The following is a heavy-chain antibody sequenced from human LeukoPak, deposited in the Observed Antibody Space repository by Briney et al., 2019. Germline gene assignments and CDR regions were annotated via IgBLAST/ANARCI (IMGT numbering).Heavy chain of an antibody. J-gene: IGHJ6*02. Sequence: SETLSLTCTVSGGSISSYYWSWIRHPPGPGLEWIGYIYTSGSTNYNPSLKSRVTISVDTSKNQFSLKLSSVTAADTAVYYCARRAGVAVAGTWDYYYGMDVWGQGTTVTVSS. CDR1: GGSISSYY. CDR3: ARRAGVAVAGTWDYYYGMDV. D-gene: IGHD6-19*01. CDR2: IYTSGST. V-gene: IGHV4-4*09.